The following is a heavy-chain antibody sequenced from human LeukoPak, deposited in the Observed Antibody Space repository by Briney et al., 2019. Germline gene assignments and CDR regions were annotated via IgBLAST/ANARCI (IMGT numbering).Heavy chain of an antibody. CDR1: VYTFTGYY. Sequence: ASVKVSCKASVYTFTGYYMHWVRQAPGQGLEWMGWINPNSGGTNYAQKFQGRVTMTRDTSISTAYMELSRLRSDDTAVYYCARPSISANWFDPWGQGTLVTVSS. J-gene: IGHJ5*02. V-gene: IGHV1-2*02. CDR3: ARPSISANWFDP. CDR2: INPNSGGT. D-gene: IGHD3-9*01.